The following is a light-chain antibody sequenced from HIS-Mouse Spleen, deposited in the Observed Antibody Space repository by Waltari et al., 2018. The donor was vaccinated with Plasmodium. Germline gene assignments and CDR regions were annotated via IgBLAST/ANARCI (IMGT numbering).Light chain of an antibody. J-gene: IGKJ3*01. V-gene: IGKV3-15*01. Sequence: EIVMTQSPAPLSVSPGERATLSCRASQSVSSNLAWYQQKPGQAPRLLIYGASTRATGIPARFSGSGSGTEFTLTISSLQSEDFAVYYCQQYNNWSFTFGPGNKVDIK. CDR3: QQYNNWSFT. CDR1: QSVSSN. CDR2: GAS.